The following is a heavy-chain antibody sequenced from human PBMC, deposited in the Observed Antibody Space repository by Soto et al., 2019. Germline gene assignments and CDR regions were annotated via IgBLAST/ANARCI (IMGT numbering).Heavy chain of an antibody. D-gene: IGHD6-13*01. CDR2: INPSGGST. CDR3: ARDLLIAAAGTWFDWFDP. J-gene: IGHJ5*02. V-gene: IGHV1-46*01. CDR1: GYTLTSYY. Sequence: ASVKVSCKASGYTLTSYYMHWVRQAPGQGLEWMGIINPSGGSTSYAQKFQGRVTMTRDTSTSTVYMELSSLRSEDTAVYYCARDLLIAAAGTWFDWFDPWGQGTLVTVSS.